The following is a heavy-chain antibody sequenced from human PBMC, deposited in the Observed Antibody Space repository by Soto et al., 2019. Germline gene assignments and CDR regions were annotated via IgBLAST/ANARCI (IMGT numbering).Heavy chain of an antibody. CDR3: ARLVIYYDSSGYSKSFDY. V-gene: IGHV3-53*01. J-gene: IGHJ4*02. CDR2: IYSGGST. Sequence: GGSLRLSCAASGFTVSSNYMSWVRQAPGKGLEWVSVIYSGGSTYYADSVKGRFTISRDNSKNTLYLQMNSLRAEDTAVYYCARLVIYYDSSGYSKSFDYWGQGTLVTVSS. D-gene: IGHD3-22*01. CDR1: GFTVSSNY.